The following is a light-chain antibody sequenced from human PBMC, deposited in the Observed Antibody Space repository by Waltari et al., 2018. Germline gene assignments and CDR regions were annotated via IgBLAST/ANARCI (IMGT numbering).Light chain of an antibody. V-gene: IGLV2-14*01. CDR2: DVR. J-gene: IGLJ3*02. CDR3: NSYTGSSSWV. CDR1: TSALVLYNY. Sequence: QSALTQPASVSGSPGQSITISCYGPTSALVLYNYVPLYQQPTGKAPKLMIYDVRQRPSGVSDRFSGSKSGNTASLTISGLQAEDEADYYCNSYTGSSSWVFGGGTKVTV.